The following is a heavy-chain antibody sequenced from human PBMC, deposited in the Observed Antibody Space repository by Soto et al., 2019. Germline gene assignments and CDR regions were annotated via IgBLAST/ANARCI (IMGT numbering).Heavy chain of an antibody. J-gene: IGHJ3*01. D-gene: IGHD3-16*02. Sequence: SQTLSLTCALSGGSVSSNVAAWNWIRQSSSGGLEWLGRTWYRSKWHNDYAMSVNSRIIINPDTSKNQFSLQLNSVTPEDTAFYYCARISQGTRIVWGQGTMVTVSS. CDR1: GGSVSSNVAA. CDR3: ARISQGTRIV. CDR2: TWYRSKWHN. V-gene: IGHV6-1*01.